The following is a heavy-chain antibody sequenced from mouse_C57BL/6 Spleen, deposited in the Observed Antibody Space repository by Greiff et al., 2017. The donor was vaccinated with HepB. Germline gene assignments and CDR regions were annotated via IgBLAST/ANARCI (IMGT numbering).Heavy chain of an antibody. CDR3: AREVSSGLYFDY. CDR2: INPNNGGT. D-gene: IGHD3-2*02. V-gene: IGHV1-18*01. Sequence: EVQLQQSGPELVKPGASVKIPCKASGYTFTDYNMDWVKQSHGKSLEWIGDINPNNGGTIYNQKFKGKATLTVDKSSSTAYMELRSLTSEDTAVYYCAREVSSGLYFDYWGQGTTLTVSS. CDR1: GYTFTDYN. J-gene: IGHJ2*01.